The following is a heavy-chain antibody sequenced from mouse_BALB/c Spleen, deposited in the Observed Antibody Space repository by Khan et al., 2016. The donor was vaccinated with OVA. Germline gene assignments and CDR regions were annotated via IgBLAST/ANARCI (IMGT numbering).Heavy chain of an antibody. V-gene: IGHV3-2*02. J-gene: IGHJ2*01. CDR3: ARGNYCEYYFDY. D-gene: IGHD1-1*01. CDR2: ISYSGGT. CDR1: GYSITSGYA. Sequence: EVKLLESGPGLVKPSQSLSLTCTVTGYSITSGYAWNWIRQFPGNKLEWMGFISYSGGTSYNPSLKSRISITRDTSKNQFFLQLNSVTTEDTATYCCARGNYCEYYFDYWGQGTPLTVSS.